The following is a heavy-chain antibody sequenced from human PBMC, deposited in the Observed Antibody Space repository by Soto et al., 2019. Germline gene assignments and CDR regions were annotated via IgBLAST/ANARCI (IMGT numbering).Heavy chain of an antibody. Sequence: SETLSLTCTVSGGSISSYYWSWIRQPPGKGLEWIGCIYYSGSTNYNPSLKSRVTISVDTSKNQFSLKLSSVTAADTAVYYCARDMYGDSFDYWGQGTLVTVSS. D-gene: IGHD4-17*01. CDR1: GGSISSYY. V-gene: IGHV4-59*01. J-gene: IGHJ4*02. CDR3: ARDMYGDSFDY. CDR2: IYYSGST.